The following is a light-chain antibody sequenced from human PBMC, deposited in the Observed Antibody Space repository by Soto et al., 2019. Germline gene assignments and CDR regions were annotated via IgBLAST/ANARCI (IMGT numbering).Light chain of an antibody. CDR3: CSYTNSSAYV. CDR1: SSDVGGYNY. V-gene: IGLV2-14*03. CDR2: DVT. J-gene: IGLJ1*01. Sequence: QSVLTQPASVSGSPGQSITISCTGTSSDVGGYNYVSWYQQHPGKAPKLMIYDVTNRPSGVSNRFSGSKSDNTASLTISGLQAEDEADYYCCSYTNSSAYVFGTGTKVTV.